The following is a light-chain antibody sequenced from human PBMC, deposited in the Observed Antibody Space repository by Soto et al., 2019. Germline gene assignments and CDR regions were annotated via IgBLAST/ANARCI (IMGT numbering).Light chain of an antibody. CDR3: QQHNHWPS. Sequence: IVMTQSPATLSVSQGERATLSCRASQSVSSNLAWFQQKPGQAPRLLLYAVSTRATGVPGRFSGSGSGTEFTLTISSLQSEDSAVYYCQQHNHWPSFGQGTKLEIK. V-gene: IGKV3-15*01. CDR2: AVS. CDR1: QSVSSN. J-gene: IGKJ2*01.